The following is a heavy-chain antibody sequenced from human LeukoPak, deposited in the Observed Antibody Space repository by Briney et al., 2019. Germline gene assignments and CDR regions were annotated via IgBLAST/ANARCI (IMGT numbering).Heavy chain of an antibody. CDR2: IPYDGSNK. Sequence: PGGSLRLSCAASGFTFSSYAMHWVRQAPGKGLEWVAVIPYDGSNKYYADSVKGRFTISRDNSKNTLYLQMNSLRAEDTAVYYCARDRPPHYYYGMDVWGQGTTVTVSS. J-gene: IGHJ6*02. CDR1: GFTFSSYA. V-gene: IGHV3-30-3*01. CDR3: ARDRPPHYYYGMDV.